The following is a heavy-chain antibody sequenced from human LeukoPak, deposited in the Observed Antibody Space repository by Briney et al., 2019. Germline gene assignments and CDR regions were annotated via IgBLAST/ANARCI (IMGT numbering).Heavy chain of an antibody. D-gene: IGHD1-7*01. CDR2: TYYRSKWYN. CDR3: ARDVWWNYVHWFDP. V-gene: IGHV6-1*01. Sequence: SQTLSLTCAISGDSVSSNSAAWNWIRQSPSRGLEWLRTTYYRSKWYNDYAVSVKSRITINPDTSKNQFSLQLNSVTPEDTAVYYCARDVWWNYVHWFDPWGQGTLVTVSS. CDR1: GDSVSSNSAA. J-gene: IGHJ5*02.